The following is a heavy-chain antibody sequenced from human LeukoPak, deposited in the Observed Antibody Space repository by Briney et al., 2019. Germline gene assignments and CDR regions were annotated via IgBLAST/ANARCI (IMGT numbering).Heavy chain of an antibody. J-gene: IGHJ4*02. CDR2: ISSSGTTI. CDR3: ARDYGGHGEYFDY. Sequence: GGSLRLSCAASGFTFSRYNINWVRQAPGKGLEWVSYISSSGTTIDYTDPVKGRFTMSRDNARNSLYLQMNSLRDEDTAVYYCARDYGGHGEYFDYWGQGTLVTVSS. D-gene: IGHD4-23*01. V-gene: IGHV3-48*02. CDR1: GFTFSRYN.